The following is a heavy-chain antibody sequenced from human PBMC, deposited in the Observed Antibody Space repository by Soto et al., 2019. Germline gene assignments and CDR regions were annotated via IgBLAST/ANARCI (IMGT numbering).Heavy chain of an antibody. CDR1: GFTFSGYA. V-gene: IGHV3-23*01. D-gene: IGHD2-2*01. CDR2: ISGSGNTP. Sequence: GGSLRFSCAASGFTFSGYAMSWVRQAPGKGLEWVSAISGSGNTPYYADSVKGRFTISRDNSRNTLYLQMNSLRAEDTAVYYCAKLPRHCSSTSCYGGYFDYWGQGTLVTVSS. CDR3: AKLPRHCSSTSCYGGYFDY. J-gene: IGHJ4*02.